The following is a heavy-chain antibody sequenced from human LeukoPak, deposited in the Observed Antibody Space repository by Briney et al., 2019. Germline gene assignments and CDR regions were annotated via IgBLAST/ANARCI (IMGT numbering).Heavy chain of an antibody. J-gene: IGHJ6*02. CDR1: GFTFRSYR. CDR3: ARFGSGMDIPGYGMDV. Sequence: GGSLRLSCAASGFTFRSYRMNWVRQPPGKGLEWVSSISSSSSYIYYAAVVKGRFTITRDNAKNSLYLQMNSLRAEDTAVYYCARFGSGMDIPGYGMDVWGQGTTVTVSS. CDR2: ISSSSSYI. D-gene: IGHD3-10*01. V-gene: IGHV3-21*01.